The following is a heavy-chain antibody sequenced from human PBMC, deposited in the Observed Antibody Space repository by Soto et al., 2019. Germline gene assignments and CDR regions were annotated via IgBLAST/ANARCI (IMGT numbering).Heavy chain of an antibody. CDR2: INSDGSTT. V-gene: IGHV3-74*01. CDR1: GFTFSNYW. CDR3: ARIDFWSGMDV. J-gene: IGHJ6*02. Sequence: EVQLVESGGGLLQPGGSLRLSCAASGFTFSNYWMNWVRQAPGKGLVWVSRINSDGSTTNYADSVKGRFTNSRDNAKNTLHLQMNSLRADDTAVYYCARIDFWSGMDVWGQGTTVTVSS. D-gene: IGHD3-3*01.